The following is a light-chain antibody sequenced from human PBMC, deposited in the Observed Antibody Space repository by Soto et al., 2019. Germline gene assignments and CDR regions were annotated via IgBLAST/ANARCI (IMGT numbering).Light chain of an antibody. J-gene: IGKJ2*01. V-gene: IGKV3-20*01. CDR2: SAS. CDR1: QPVATNS. Sequence: EVVLTQSPGPLSLSAGERVTLSCRASQPVATNSVAWYQQKPGQAPRLLFYSASNRATGVPDRFSGSGSETDFTLTISRREPEDFAVYYCQQYGSSPMYTFGQGTKLEIK. CDR3: QQYGSSPMYT.